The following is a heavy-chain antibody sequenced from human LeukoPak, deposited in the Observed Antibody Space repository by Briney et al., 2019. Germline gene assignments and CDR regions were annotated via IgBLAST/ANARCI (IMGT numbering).Heavy chain of an antibody. CDR3: AREYSSGWYVPGDY. CDR2: INAGNGNT. V-gene: IGHV1-3*01. CDR1: GYTFTSYA. Sequence: ASVKVSCKASGYTFTSYAMHWVRQAPGQRLEWMGWINAGNGNTKYSQKFQGRVTITRDTSASTAYMELSSLRSEGTAVYYCAREYSSGWYVPGDYWGQGTLVTVSS. D-gene: IGHD6-19*01. J-gene: IGHJ4*02.